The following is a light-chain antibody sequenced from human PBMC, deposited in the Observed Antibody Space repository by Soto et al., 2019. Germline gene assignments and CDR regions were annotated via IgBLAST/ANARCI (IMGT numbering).Light chain of an antibody. CDR3: QQYNNWPPGT. CDR1: QSISSW. Sequence: DIQMTQSPSTLSASVGDRFTITCRVSQSISSWLAWYQQKPGKAPKLLIYKASSLESGVPSRFSGSGSGTEFTLTVTSLQSEDFAVYYYQQYNNWPPGTFGQGTKVDI. J-gene: IGKJ1*01. V-gene: IGKV1-5*03. CDR2: KAS.